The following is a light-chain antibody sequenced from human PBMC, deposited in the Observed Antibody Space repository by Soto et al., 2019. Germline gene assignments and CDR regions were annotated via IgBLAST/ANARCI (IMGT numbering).Light chain of an antibody. CDR3: QQYAGSPLT. CDR2: DAS. CDR1: QSVGKNY. V-gene: IGKV3-20*01. Sequence: EIVLTQSPGTLSLSPGERATLSCRASQSVGKNYLAWFQQKLGQAPRLFIYDASNRATGIPDRFSGSGSGTDFTLTISRLEPEDFAVYYGQQYAGSPLTFGGGTKVEIK. J-gene: IGKJ4*01.